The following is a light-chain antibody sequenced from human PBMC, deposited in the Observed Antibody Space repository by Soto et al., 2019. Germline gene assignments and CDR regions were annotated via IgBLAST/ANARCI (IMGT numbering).Light chain of an antibody. V-gene: IGKV3-20*01. Sequence: EIVLTQSPGTLSLSPGERATLSCRASQSVSSSYLAWYQQKPGQAPRLLIYGASSRATGIPDRFCGSGSGTDFTLTISRLEPEDFAVYYCQQYGSSTWTFGQGTKV. CDR2: GAS. CDR1: QSVSSSY. CDR3: QQYGSSTWT. J-gene: IGKJ1*01.